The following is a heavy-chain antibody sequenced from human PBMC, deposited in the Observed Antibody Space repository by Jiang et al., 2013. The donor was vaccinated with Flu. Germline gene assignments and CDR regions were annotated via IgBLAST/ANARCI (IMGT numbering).Heavy chain of an antibody. D-gene: IGHD5-24*01. CDR3: ARQWRQGATIHFDY. Sequence: QLLESGGGLVQPGGSLRLSCAASGFTFSSYEMNWVRQAPGKGLEWVSYIGTSGSTIYYADSVKGRFTISRDNAKNSLYLQMNSLRAEDTAVYYCARQWRQGATIHFDYWGQGTLVTVSS. J-gene: IGHJ4*02. V-gene: IGHV3-48*03. CDR2: IGTSGSTI. CDR1: GFTFSSYE.